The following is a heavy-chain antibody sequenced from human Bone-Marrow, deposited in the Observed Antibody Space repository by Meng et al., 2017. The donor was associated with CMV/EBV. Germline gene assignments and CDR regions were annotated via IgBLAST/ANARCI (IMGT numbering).Heavy chain of an antibody. Sequence: SGYTFNTYGICWVRQAPGKGIEWMGWISAYNGNTNYAQKLQGRVSMTTDTSTSTAYMELRSLRSDDTAVYYCARGANWGSYWYFDLWGRGTLVTVSS. CDR2: ISAYNGNT. V-gene: IGHV1-18*01. J-gene: IGHJ2*01. D-gene: IGHD7-27*01. CDR1: GYTFNTYG. CDR3: ARGANWGSYWYFDL.